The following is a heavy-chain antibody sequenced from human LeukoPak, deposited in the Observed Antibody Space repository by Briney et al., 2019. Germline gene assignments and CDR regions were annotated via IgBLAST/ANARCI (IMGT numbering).Heavy chain of an antibody. CDR3: ARGAYDSSGYYFRRTFDY. D-gene: IGHD3-22*01. CDR1: GYTITGYY. J-gene: IGHJ4*02. CDR2: INPNSGGT. V-gene: IGHV1-2*02. Sequence: GASVKVSCKASGYTITGYYMHWVRQAPGQGLEWMGWINPNSGGTNYAQKFQGRVTMTRDTSISTAYMELSRLRSDDTAVYYCARGAYDSSGYYFRRTFDYWGQGTLVTVSS.